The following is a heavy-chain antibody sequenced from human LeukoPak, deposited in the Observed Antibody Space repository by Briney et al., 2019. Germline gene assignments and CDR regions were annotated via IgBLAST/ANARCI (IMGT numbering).Heavy chain of an antibody. D-gene: IGHD4-17*01. J-gene: IGHJ4*02. V-gene: IGHV4-31*03. CDR3: ATHHDYGDFTGVSYFDY. CDR1: GDYISRGEYY. CDR2: IYYSGTT. Sequence: SQTLSLTCTVSGDYISRGEYYWSWIRQHPGKGLEWIGYIYYSGTTYYNPSLESRVTISVDTSKNQFSLKLSPVTAADTAVYYCATHHDYGDFTGVSYFDYWGQGTLVTVSS.